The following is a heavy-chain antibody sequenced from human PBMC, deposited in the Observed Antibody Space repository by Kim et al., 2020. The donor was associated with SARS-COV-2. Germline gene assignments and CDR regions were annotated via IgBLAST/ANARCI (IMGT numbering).Heavy chain of an antibody. J-gene: IGHJ4*02. V-gene: IGHV4-39*01. CDR3: ARITVSSWYIADY. D-gene: IGHD6-13*01. Sequence: YNPSLKSRGTISVDTAKNQFTLKLSSVTDADTAVFYCARITVSSWYIADYWGQGTLVTVSS.